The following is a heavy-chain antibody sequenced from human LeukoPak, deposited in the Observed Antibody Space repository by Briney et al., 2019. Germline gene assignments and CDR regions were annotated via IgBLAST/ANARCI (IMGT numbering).Heavy chain of an antibody. CDR3: ARVFARGGEIRGSYYYY. Sequence: GSSVKVSCKASGGTFITYAVNWVRQAPGQGLDWMGGIIPLFGTDNYEHKFQGRVTITTDESTSTAYMELSSLRSEDTAIYYCARVFARGGEIRGSYYYYWGQGTLVTVSS. CDR1: GGTFITYA. V-gene: IGHV1-69*05. CDR2: IIPLFGTD. D-gene: IGHD3-10*01. J-gene: IGHJ4*02.